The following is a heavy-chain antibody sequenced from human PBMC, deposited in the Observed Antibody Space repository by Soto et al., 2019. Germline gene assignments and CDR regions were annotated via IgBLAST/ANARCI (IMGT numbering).Heavy chain of an antibody. Sequence: EVQLVESGGGLVQPGGSLRLSCAASGFTFSSYAMHWVRQAPGKGLEYVSAISSNGGSTYYANSVKGRFTISRDNSKNTLYLQMGSLRAEDMAVYYCARTKGMDVWGQGTTVTVSS. CDR3: ARTKGMDV. V-gene: IGHV3-64*01. CDR1: GFTFSSYA. CDR2: ISSNGGST. J-gene: IGHJ6*02.